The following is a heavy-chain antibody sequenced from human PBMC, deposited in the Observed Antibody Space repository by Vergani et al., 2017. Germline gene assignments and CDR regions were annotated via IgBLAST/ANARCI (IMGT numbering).Heavy chain of an antibody. J-gene: IGHJ6*02. CDR1: GGTFSSYA. Sequence: QVQLVQSGAEVKKPGSSVKVSCKASGGTFSSYAISWVRQAPGQGLEWMGRIIPILGIANYAQKFQGRVTITADKSTSTAYIELSSLRSEDTAVYYCARDKIAAAPNYYYYGMDVWGQGTTVTVSS. CDR3: ARDKIAAAPNYYYYGMDV. V-gene: IGHV1-69*04. CDR2: IIPILGIA. D-gene: IGHD6-13*01.